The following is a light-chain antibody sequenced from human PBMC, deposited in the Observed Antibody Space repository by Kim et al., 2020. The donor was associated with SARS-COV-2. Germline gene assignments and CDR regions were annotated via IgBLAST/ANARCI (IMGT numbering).Light chain of an antibody. Sequence: SVSSGERATLSCRASQSVSSNLAWYQHKPSQAPRLLIYGASTRAAVIPTRLSGSGSGTEFTLTISSLQSEDFASYYCHQFNNWPHTFGQGTKLEI. J-gene: IGKJ2*01. V-gene: IGKV3-15*01. CDR1: QSVSSN. CDR2: GAS. CDR3: HQFNNWPHT.